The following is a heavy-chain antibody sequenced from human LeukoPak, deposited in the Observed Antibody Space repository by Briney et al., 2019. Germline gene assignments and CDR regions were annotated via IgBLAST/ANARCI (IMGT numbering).Heavy chain of an antibody. Sequence: GASVKISCKVSGYTFTDYYMHWVQQAPGKGLEWMGLVDPEDGETIYAEKFQGRVTITADTSTDTAYMELSSLRSEDTAVYYCARGPYCTNGVCYKGFDYWGQGTLVTVSS. V-gene: IGHV1-69-2*01. J-gene: IGHJ4*02. CDR3: ARGPYCTNGVCYKGFDY. CDR1: GYTFTDYY. CDR2: VDPEDGET. D-gene: IGHD2-8*01.